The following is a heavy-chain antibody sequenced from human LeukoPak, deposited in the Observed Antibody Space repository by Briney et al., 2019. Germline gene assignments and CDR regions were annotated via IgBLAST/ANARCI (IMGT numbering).Heavy chain of an antibody. V-gene: IGHV1-18*01. Sequence: ASVKVSCKASGYTFTSYGISWVRQAPGQGLEWMGWISAYNGNTNYAQKLQGRVTMTTDTSTSTAYMEVRSLRSDDTAVYYCARVYYDFWSGYEYDTFDIWGQGTMVTVSS. CDR1: GYTFTSYG. CDR2: ISAYNGNT. D-gene: IGHD3-3*01. J-gene: IGHJ3*02. CDR3: ARVYYDFWSGYEYDTFDI.